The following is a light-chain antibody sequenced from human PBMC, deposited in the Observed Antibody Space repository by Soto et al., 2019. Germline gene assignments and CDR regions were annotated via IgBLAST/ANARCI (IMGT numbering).Light chain of an antibody. CDR1: QTVNYN. J-gene: IGKJ3*01. CDR2: GAI. Sequence: EIVMTQSPATLSVSPGESATLSCRASQTVNYNLAWYQQKPGQAPSLLMYGAIASATGVPARFSGRRSGTEFSLTISSLQSEDVAIYYCQQYDAWPTFGPGTKVDIK. CDR3: QQYDAWPT. V-gene: IGKV3-15*01.